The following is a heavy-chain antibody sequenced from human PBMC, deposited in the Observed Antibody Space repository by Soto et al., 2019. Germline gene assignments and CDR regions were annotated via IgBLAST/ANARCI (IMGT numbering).Heavy chain of an antibody. Sequence: LSLTCAASGFTVSSNYMSWVRQAPGKGLEWVSVIYSGGSTYYADSVKGRFTISRDNSKNTLYLQMNSLRAEDTAVYYCARGLGSDYDFWSGSSPDDAFDIWGQGTMVTVSS. J-gene: IGHJ3*02. CDR3: ARGLGSDYDFWSGSSPDDAFDI. V-gene: IGHV3-66*01. CDR2: IYSGGST. D-gene: IGHD3-3*01. CDR1: GFTVSSNY.